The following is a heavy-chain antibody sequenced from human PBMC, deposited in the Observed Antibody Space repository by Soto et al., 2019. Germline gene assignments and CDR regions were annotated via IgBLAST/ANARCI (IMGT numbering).Heavy chain of an antibody. CDR2: IWYDGSNK. CDR1: GFTFSSYG. CDR3: ARESGYYQFDY. D-gene: IGHD3-22*01. J-gene: IGHJ4*02. Sequence: GGSLRLSCAASGFTFSSYGMHWVRQAPGKGLEWVAVIWYDGSNKYYADSVKGRFTISRDNSKNTLYLQMNSLRAEDTAVYYCARESGYYQFDYWGQGTLVTVSS. V-gene: IGHV3-33*01.